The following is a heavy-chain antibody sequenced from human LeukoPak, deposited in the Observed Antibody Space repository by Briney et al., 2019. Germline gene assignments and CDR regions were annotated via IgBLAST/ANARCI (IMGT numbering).Heavy chain of an antibody. CDR3: ARDLTYYYDSSGYSAIPFDY. J-gene: IGHJ4*02. CDR2: ISSGSSYI. D-gene: IGHD3-22*01. V-gene: IGHV3-21*01. Sequence: GGSLRLSCAASGFTFSSYSMNWVRQAPGKGLEWVSSISSGSSYIYYADSVKGRFTISRDNAKNSLYLQMNSLRAEDTAVYYCARDLTYYYDSSGYSAIPFDYWGQGTLVTVSS. CDR1: GFTFSSYS.